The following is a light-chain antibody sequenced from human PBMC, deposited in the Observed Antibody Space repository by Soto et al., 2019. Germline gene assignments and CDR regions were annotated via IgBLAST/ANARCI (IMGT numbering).Light chain of an antibody. CDR3: QQYGSSPGT. Sequence: EIVLTQSPGTLSLSPGERATLSCRASQSVSSSYLAWYQQKPGQAPRLLIYGASSRATGIPDRFSGSGSGTDFTLTISRLEPEDFAVYHSQQYGSSPGTFGQGTKV. J-gene: IGKJ1*01. V-gene: IGKV3-20*01. CDR2: GAS. CDR1: QSVSSSY.